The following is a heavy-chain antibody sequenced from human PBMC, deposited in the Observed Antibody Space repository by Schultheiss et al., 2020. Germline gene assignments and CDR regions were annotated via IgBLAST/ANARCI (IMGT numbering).Heavy chain of an antibody. D-gene: IGHD4-17*01. J-gene: IGHJ6*02. CDR1: GGSISSVDYY. CDR2: IYYSGST. Sequence: SETLSLTCSVSGGSISSVDYYWSWIRQLPGKGLEWVGYIYYSGSTYYNPSLKSRLTISLDTSKNQFSLNLSSVTAADTAVYYCARGTVTAYYYYYGMDVWGQGTTVTGSS. CDR3: ARGTVTAYYYYYGMDV. V-gene: IGHV4-31*03.